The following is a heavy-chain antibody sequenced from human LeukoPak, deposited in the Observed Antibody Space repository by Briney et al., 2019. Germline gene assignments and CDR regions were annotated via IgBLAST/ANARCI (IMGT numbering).Heavy chain of an antibody. V-gene: IGHV1-69*04. CDR3: AREATGGATPTAKNYPIDY. CDR2: IIPIPGIA. J-gene: IGHJ4*02. D-gene: IGHD3-16*01. Sequence: ASVKVSCKASGGTFSSYAISWVRQAPGQGLEWMGRIIPIPGIANYAQKFQGRVTITADKSTSTAYMELSSLRSEDTAVYYCAREATGGATPTAKNYPIDYWGQGTLVTVSS. CDR1: GGTFSSYA.